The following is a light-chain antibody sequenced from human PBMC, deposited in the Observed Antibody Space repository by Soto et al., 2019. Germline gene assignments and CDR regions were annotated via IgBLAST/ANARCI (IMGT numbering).Light chain of an antibody. CDR2: DTS. CDR1: TGPVISTHY. J-gene: IGLJ3*02. CDR3: LLSSSDGRV. Sequence: QSVVTQEPSLTVSPGGTVTLTCGSSTGPVISTHYPFWFQHKPGQAPRIVIQDTSTKHPWTPARFSGSLLGGKAALTLSGAQPEDEADYYCLLSSSDGRVFGGGTKLTVL. V-gene: IGLV7-46*01.